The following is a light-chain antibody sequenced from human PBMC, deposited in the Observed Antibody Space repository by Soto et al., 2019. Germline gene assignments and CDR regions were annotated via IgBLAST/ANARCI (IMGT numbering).Light chain of an antibody. CDR1: QTIMTY. Sequence: DIQMTQSPSSLSASVGDEVTITCRASQTIMTYLNWYQLKPGKPPRLLIYAASSLQSGVPSRFSGSGSGTDFTLTISSLQPEDFATYSCQQSYNSPQTFXRGTKVDIK. CDR2: AAS. J-gene: IGKJ1*01. CDR3: QQSYNSPQT. V-gene: IGKV1-39*01.